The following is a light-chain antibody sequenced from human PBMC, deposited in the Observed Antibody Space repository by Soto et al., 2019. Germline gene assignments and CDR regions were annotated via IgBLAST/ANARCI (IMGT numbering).Light chain of an antibody. CDR2: GAS. Sequence: DTSMTVTTASLSASADYTVTITCRASQNIDMYLNWYQQKPGKAPRVLISGASNLQSGVPSRFSGSGSGTDFTLTISILQSEDFASYFCQHTFNSHRWTFGQGTKVDIK. V-gene: IGKV1-39*01. CDR1: QNIDMY. J-gene: IGKJ1*01. CDR3: QHTFNSHRWT.